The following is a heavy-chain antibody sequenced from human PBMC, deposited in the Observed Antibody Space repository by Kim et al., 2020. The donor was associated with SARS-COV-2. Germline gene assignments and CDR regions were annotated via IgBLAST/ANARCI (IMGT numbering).Heavy chain of an antibody. J-gene: IGHJ4*02. CDR3: ARGRITIFGVVTEFDY. D-gene: IGHD3-3*01. Sequence: SRKSRVTISVETSKNQFSRKLSSVTAADTAVYYCARGRITIFGVVTEFDYWGQGTLVTVSS. V-gene: IGHV4-31*02.